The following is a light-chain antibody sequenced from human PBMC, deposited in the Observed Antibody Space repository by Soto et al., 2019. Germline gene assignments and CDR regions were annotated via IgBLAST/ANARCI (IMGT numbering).Light chain of an antibody. J-gene: IGLJ1*01. CDR2: AVS. CDR3: ISYTDRQSYL. Sequence: QSALTRPASVSGSPGQSITTSCTGTSHDVGSYDHVAWYQQFPGKSPKLIIYAVSDRPSGVSDRFSGSKSGISASLTISGLQPEDEADYYCISYTDRQSYLFGTGTQVTVL. CDR1: SHDVGSYDH. V-gene: IGLV2-14*03.